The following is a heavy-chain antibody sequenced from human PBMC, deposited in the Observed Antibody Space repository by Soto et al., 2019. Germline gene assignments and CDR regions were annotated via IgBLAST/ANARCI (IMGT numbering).Heavy chain of an antibody. CDR3: AKIVATISPFDY. J-gene: IGHJ4*02. CDR1: GFTFSSYA. Sequence: GGSLRLSCAASGFTFSSYAMHWVRQAPGKGLEWVAVISYDGSNKYYADSVKGRFTISRDNSKNTLYLQMNSLRAEDTAVYYCAKIVATISPFDYWGQGTLVTVS. CDR2: ISYDGSNK. V-gene: IGHV3-30-3*01. D-gene: IGHD5-12*01.